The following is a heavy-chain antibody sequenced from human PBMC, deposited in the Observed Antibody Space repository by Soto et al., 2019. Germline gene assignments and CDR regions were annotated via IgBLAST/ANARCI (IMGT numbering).Heavy chain of an antibody. Sequence: QVQLVESGGGVVQPGRSLRLSCAASGFTFSSYAMHWVRQAPGKGLEWVAVISYDGSNKYYADSVKGRFTISRDNSKNHPYPAMNSLGAEGKAVYYCARGGKHGYGDRAVHRGQGTLVTVSS. CDR3: ARGGKHGYGDRAVH. V-gene: IGHV3-30-3*01. D-gene: IGHD5-12*01. CDR1: GFTFSSYA. J-gene: IGHJ4*02. CDR2: ISYDGSNK.